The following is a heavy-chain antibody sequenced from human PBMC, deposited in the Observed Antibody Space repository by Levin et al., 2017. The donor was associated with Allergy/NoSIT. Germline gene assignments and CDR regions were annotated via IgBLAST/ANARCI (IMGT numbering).Heavy chain of an antibody. CDR2: IYPGDSDT. Sequence: GGSLRLSCKGSGYSFTSYWIGWVRQMPGKGLEWMGIIYPGDSDTRYSPSFQGQVTISADKSISTAYLQWSSLKASDTAMYYCARRMGRNWFDPWGQGTLVTVSS. J-gene: IGHJ5*02. D-gene: IGHD5-24*01. V-gene: IGHV5-51*01. CDR1: GYSFTSYW. CDR3: ARRMGRNWFDP.